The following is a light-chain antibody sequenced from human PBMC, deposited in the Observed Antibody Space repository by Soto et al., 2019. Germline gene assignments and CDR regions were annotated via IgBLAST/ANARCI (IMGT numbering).Light chain of an antibody. J-gene: IGKJ1*01. CDR1: QSVSSNF. V-gene: IGKV3-20*01. CDR3: QHFGT. CDR2: GAS. Sequence: EIVLTQSPVTLSLSPGERATLSCRASQSVSSNFFAWYQQKPGQAPRLVIYGASSRPTGIPDRFSGSASETDFTLTISRLEPEDFAVYYCQHFGTFGQGTKVDIK.